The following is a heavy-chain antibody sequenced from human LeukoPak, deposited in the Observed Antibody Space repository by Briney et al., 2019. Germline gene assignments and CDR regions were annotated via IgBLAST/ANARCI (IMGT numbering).Heavy chain of an antibody. CDR1: GFTFSRYE. V-gene: IGHV3-48*03. CDR2: ISSSGSTI. D-gene: IGHD1-14*01. J-gene: IGHJ4*02. CDR3: ARSNREPIDY. Sequence: PGGSLRFTCIASGFTFSRYEMNWVRQAPGKGLEWVSYISSSGSTIYYADSVKGRFTISRDNAKNSLYLQMNSLRAEDTAVYYWARSNREPIDYWGQGTLVTVSS.